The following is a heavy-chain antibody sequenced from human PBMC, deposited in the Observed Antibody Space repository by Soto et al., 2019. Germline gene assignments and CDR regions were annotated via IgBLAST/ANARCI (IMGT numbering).Heavy chain of an antibody. CDR1: GFSFRNFG. Sequence: PGGSLRLSCAASGFSFRNFGMHWVRQAPGKGLEWVAVISYDVTEKDYADSVEGRLTISRDNSKYTVDLQMNSLRVEDTAVYYCAKNFDSSGDLFYSDSWGQGTLVTVSS. CDR2: ISYDVTEK. J-gene: IGHJ4*02. V-gene: IGHV3-30*18. D-gene: IGHD3-22*01. CDR3: AKNFDSSGDLFYSDS.